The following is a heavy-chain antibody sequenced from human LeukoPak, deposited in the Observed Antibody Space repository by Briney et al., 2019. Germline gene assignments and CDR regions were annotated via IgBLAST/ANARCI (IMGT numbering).Heavy chain of an antibody. D-gene: IGHD2-2*01. CDR3: ASPLRVVVDV. CDR1: GFTFSNYW. J-gene: IGHJ2*01. CDR2: IKQDGSEK. V-gene: IGHV3-7*01. Sequence: GGSLRLSCAASGFTFSNYWMPWLRQAPGKGLEWVANIKQDGSEKYYVDSVKGRFTISRDNAKNSLFLQMNSLGVEDTAVYYCASPLRVVVDVWGRGTLVTVSS.